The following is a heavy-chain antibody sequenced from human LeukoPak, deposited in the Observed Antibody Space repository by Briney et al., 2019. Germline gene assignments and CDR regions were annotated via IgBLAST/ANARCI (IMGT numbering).Heavy chain of an antibody. Sequence: VSVKVSCKASGYTFTGYYMHWVRQAPGQGLEWMGWINPNSGGTNYAQKFQGRVTMTRDTSISTAYMELSRLRSDDTALYYCARAVLRYFVADAFDIWGQGTMVTVSS. CDR3: ARAVLRYFVADAFDI. CDR1: GYTFTGYY. CDR2: INPNSGGT. D-gene: IGHD3-9*01. V-gene: IGHV1-2*02. J-gene: IGHJ3*02.